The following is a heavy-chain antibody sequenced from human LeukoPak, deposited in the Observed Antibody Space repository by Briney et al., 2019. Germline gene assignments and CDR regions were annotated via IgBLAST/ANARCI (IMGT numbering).Heavy chain of an antibody. V-gene: IGHV3-21*01. D-gene: IGHD3-10*01. J-gene: IGHJ4*02. Sequence: GGSLRLSCAASGFTFSSYSMNWVRQAPGKGLEWVSSISSSSTYIYYADSVKGRFTISRDNAKNSLYLQMNGLRAEGTAVYYCATYGPGSYYYFDYWGQGTLVTVSS. CDR2: ISSSSTYI. CDR3: ATYGPGSYYYFDY. CDR1: GFTFSSYS.